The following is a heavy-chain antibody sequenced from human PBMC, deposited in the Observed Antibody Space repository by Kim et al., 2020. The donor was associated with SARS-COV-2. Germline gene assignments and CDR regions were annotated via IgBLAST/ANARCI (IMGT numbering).Heavy chain of an antibody. CDR3: ARLDSGYDGNFDY. J-gene: IGHJ4*02. Sequence: SETLSLTCTVSGGSISSSSYYWGWIRQPPGKGLEWIGSIYYSGSTYYNPSLKSRVTISVDTSKNQFSLKLSSVTAADTAVYYCARLDSGYDGNFDYWGQGTLVTVSS. D-gene: IGHD5-12*01. CDR1: GGSISSSSYY. CDR2: IYYSGST. V-gene: IGHV4-39*01.